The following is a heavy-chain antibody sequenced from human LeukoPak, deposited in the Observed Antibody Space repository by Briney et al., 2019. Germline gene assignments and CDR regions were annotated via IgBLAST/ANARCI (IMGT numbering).Heavy chain of an antibody. Sequence: EASVKVSCKASGYTFTSYGISWVRQAPGQGLEWMGWISAYNGNTNYAQYLQGRVTMTTDTSTSTAYMELGSLRSDDTAVYYCARDLTSSYDYVWGSYRLWYFDLWGRGTLVTVSS. J-gene: IGHJ2*01. CDR2: ISAYNGNT. CDR3: ARDLTSSYDYVWGSYRLWYFDL. V-gene: IGHV1-18*01. CDR1: GYTFTSYG. D-gene: IGHD3-16*02.